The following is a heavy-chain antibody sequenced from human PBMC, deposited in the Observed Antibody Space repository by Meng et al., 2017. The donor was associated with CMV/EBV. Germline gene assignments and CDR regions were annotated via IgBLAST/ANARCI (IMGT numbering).Heavy chain of an antibody. J-gene: IGHJ3*02. D-gene: IGHD1-7*01. CDR3: ARAWEYNWNSGRSDAFDI. CDR2: IIPIFGTA. Sequence: SVQVSCKASGGTFSSYAISCVRQAPGQGLEWMGGIIPIFGTANYAQKFQGRVTITTDESTSTAYMKLSSLRSEDTAVYYCARAWEYNWNSGRSDAFDIWGQGTMVTVSS. V-gene: IGHV1-69*05. CDR1: GGTFSSYA.